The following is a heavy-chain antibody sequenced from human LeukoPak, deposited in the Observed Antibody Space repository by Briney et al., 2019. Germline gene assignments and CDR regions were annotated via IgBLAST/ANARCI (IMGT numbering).Heavy chain of an antibody. V-gene: IGHV4-59*01. CDR3: ARNRFQHSGANWFDP. Sequence: SETLSLTLSVSGGSMKNSFWSWIRQPPGKGLEWIGYVSDTGITNSNPSLKSRVTFSIDTSKGQFYLKLRSVTAADTALYFCARNRFQHSGANWFDPWGRASLVGVCS. CDR1: GGSMKNSF. D-gene: IGHD6-25*01. CDR2: VSDTGIT. J-gene: IGHJ5*02.